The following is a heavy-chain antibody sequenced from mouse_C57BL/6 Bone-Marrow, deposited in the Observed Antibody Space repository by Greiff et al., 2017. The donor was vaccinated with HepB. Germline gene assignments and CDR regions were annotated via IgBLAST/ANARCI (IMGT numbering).Heavy chain of an antibody. D-gene: IGHD2-5*01. J-gene: IGHJ4*01. V-gene: IGHV5-17*01. Sequence: EVQGVESGGGLVKPGGSLKLSCAASGFTFSDYGMHWVRQAPEKGLEWVAYISSGSSTIYYADTVKGRFTISRDNAKNTLFLQMTSLRSEDTAMYYCAVYSNSYYYAMDYWGQGTSVTVSS. CDR3: AVYSNSYYYAMDY. CDR1: GFTFSDYG. CDR2: ISSGSSTI.